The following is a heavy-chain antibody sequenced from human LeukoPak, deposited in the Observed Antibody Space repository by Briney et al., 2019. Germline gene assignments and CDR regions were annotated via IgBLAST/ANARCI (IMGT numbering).Heavy chain of an antibody. D-gene: IGHD2-8*01. CDR3: ARHSQSNGPWDS. J-gene: IGHJ4*02. V-gene: IGHV4-59*08. CDR1: GGSISSYY. CDR2: IYYSGST. Sequence: SETLSLTCTVSGGSISSYYWSWIRQPPGKGLEWIGYIYYSGSTSYNPSLKSRVTISVDTPKNQFSLKLSSVTAADTAVYYCARHSQSNGPWDSWGQGTLVTVSS.